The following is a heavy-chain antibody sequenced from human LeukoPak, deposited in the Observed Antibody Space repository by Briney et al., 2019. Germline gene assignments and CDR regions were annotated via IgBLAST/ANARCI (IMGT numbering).Heavy chain of an antibody. CDR1: GGSISSYY. Sequence: SETLSLTCTVSGGSISSYYWSWIRQPPGKGLEWIGYIYYSGSTNYNPSLKSRVTMSVDTSKNQFSLKLSSVTAADTAVYYCARGWGYCSSTSCFYYFDYWGQGTLVTVSS. D-gene: IGHD2-2*01. CDR2: IYYSGST. V-gene: IGHV4-59*01. J-gene: IGHJ4*02. CDR3: ARGWGYCSSTSCFYYFDY.